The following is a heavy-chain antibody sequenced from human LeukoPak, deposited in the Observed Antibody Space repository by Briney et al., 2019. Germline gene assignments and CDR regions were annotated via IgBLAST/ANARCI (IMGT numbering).Heavy chain of an antibody. CDR2: INHSGST. V-gene: IGHV4-34*01. D-gene: IGHD6-13*01. CDR3: ARVDIAAGVNWFDP. CDR1: GGSCSGYY. J-gene: IGHJ5*02. Sequence: SETLSLTCAVYGGSCSGYYWSWIRQPPGKGLEWIGEINHSGSTNYNPFLKSRVTISVDTSKNQFSLKLSSVTAADTAVYYCARVDIAAGVNWFDPWGQGTLVTVSS.